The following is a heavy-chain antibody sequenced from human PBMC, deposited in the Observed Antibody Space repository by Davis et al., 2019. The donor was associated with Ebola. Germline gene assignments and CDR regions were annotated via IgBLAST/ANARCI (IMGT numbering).Heavy chain of an antibody. V-gene: IGHV4-39*01. J-gene: IGHJ6*02. Sequence: SETLSLTCTVSAGSISSSSYYWGWIRQPPGKGLEWLGSIYYSGSTYYNPSLKSRVTISVDTSKNQFSLKLSSVTAADTAVYYCARLARTVRYYGMDVWGQGTTVTVSS. CDR2: IYYSGST. CDR1: AGSISSSSYY. D-gene: IGHD2-2*01. CDR3: ARLARTVRYYGMDV.